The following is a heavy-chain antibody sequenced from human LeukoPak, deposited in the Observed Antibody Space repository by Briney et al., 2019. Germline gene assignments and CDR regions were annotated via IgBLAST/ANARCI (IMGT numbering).Heavy chain of an antibody. Sequence: GGSLRLSCAASGFTFDDYAMHWVRQAPGKGLEWVSGISWNSGSIGYADSVKGRFTISRDNAKNSLYLQMNSLRAEDTALYYCAKGRVRLAAAPQDYWGQGTLVTVSS. V-gene: IGHV3-9*01. J-gene: IGHJ4*02. CDR3: AKGRVRLAAAPQDY. CDR2: ISWNSGSI. D-gene: IGHD6-13*01. CDR1: GFTFDDYA.